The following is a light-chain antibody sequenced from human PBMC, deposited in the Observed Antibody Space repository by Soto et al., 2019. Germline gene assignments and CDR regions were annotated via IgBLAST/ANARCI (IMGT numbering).Light chain of an antibody. J-gene: IGLJ2*01. CDR3: QSYDRSLSSPI. CDR1: SRDVGGYSS. V-gene: IGLV2-8*01. CDR2: EVT. Sequence: QSALTQPPSASGSPGQSVTISCTGTSRDVGGYSSVSWYQQHPGKAPKLIIYEVTNRPSGVPDRFSGSKSGTSASLAITGLQADDEADYYCQSYDRSLSSPIFGGGTKLTVL.